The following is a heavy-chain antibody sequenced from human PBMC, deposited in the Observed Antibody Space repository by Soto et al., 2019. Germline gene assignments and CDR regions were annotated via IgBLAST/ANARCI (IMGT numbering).Heavy chain of an antibody. J-gene: IGHJ4*02. Sequence: QITLNESGPTQVKPRQTLTLTCTFSGFSLTTSGVGLGWIRQSPGKAPELLALTYWDDDKRYSPSLKSRLTITKDTSKNQVVLTMADLDPADTATYYCARRVLRTVFGLVTTTAIYFDFWGQGTPVAVSS. CDR1: GFSLTTSGVG. V-gene: IGHV2-5*02. CDR3: ARRVLRTVFGLVTTTAIYFDF. CDR2: TYWDDDK. D-gene: IGHD3-3*01.